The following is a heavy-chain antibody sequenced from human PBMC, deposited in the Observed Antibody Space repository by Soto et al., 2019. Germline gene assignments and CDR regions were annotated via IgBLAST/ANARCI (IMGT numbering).Heavy chain of an antibody. CDR1: GLTISGKKY. D-gene: IGHD1-1*01. Sequence: DVQLVESGGGLIQPGESLRLSCAAFGLTISGKKYVAWVRQAPGKGLEWVSALYDVDGSFYADSVTGRFTTSSDSSKTTVYLPMNDLRPDYTAVYYFATWHEREHAFDVLGQGTTVTISS. CDR3: ATWHEREHAFDV. V-gene: IGHV3-53*01. CDR2: LYDVDGS. J-gene: IGHJ3*01.